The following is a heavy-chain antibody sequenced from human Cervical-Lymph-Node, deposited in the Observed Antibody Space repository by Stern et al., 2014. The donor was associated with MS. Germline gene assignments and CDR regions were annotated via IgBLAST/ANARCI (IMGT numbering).Heavy chain of an antibody. D-gene: IGHD4-17*01. CDR2: IYHSGST. V-gene: IGHV4-30-2*01. Sequence: QVQLQESGSGLVKPSQTLSLTCAVSGGSISSGGYSWSWIRQPPVKGLEWIGYIYHSGSTYYNPSLKSRVTISVDRSKNQFSLKLSSVTAADTAVYYCARSSVTTPNAFDIWGQGTMVTVSS. J-gene: IGHJ3*02. CDR1: GGSISSGGYS. CDR3: ARSSVTTPNAFDI.